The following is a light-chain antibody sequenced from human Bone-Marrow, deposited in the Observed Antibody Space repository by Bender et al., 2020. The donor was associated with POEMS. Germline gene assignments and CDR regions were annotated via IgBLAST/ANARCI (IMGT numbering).Light chain of an antibody. V-gene: IGLV2-23*01. CDR2: DAI. CDR3: SSYADSSPYV. CDR1: GSDIGNYNL. J-gene: IGLJ1*01. Sequence: QSALTQPASVSGSPGQSITISCTGTGSDIGNYNLVSWYQQHPDKLPKLLIYDAIKRPSGISDRFSGTKAGNTASLTISGLQAEDEADYYCSSYADSSPYVFGTGTRVSVL.